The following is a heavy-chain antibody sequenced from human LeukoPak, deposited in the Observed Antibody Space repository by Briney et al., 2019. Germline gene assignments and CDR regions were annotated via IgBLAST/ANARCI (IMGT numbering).Heavy chain of an antibody. Sequence: ASVKVSFKASGYTFTSYDINRVRQATGQGLEWMGWMNPNSGNTGYAQKFQGRVTMTRYTSISTAYMELSSLRSEDTAVYYCARPGRGYSYGPNWFDLWGHGTLLSVSS. CDR1: GYTFTSYD. CDR2: MNPNSGNT. CDR3: ARPGRGYSYGPNWFDL. J-gene: IGHJ5*02. V-gene: IGHV1-8*01. D-gene: IGHD5-18*01.